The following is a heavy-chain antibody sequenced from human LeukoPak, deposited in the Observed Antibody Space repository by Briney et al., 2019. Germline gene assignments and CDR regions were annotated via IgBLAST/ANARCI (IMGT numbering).Heavy chain of an antibody. J-gene: IGHJ4*02. CDR3: AKAKIGTYCSGGSCYDTTGFYFDY. V-gene: IGHV3-30*02. CDR1: GFTFSSYA. D-gene: IGHD2-15*01. CDR2: IRYDGSNK. Sequence: GGSLRLSCAASGFTFSSYAMHWVRQAPGKGLEWVAFIRYDGSNKYYADSVKGRFTISRDNSKNTLYLQMNSLRAEDTAVYYCAKAKIGTYCSGGSCYDTTGFYFDYWGQGTLVTVSS.